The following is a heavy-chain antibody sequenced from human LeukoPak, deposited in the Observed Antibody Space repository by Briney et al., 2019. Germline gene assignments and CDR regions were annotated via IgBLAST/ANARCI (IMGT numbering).Heavy chain of an antibody. CDR2: MNPNSGNT. D-gene: IGHD3-10*01. Sequence: ASVKVSCKASGYTFTSYDINWVRQATGQGLEWMGCMNPNSGNTGYAQKFQGRVTMTRNTSISTAYMELSSLRSEDTAVYYCARGLMVRGVITDDAFDIWGQGTMVTVSS. CDR3: ARGLMVRGVITDDAFDI. V-gene: IGHV1-8*01. J-gene: IGHJ3*02. CDR1: GYTFTSYD.